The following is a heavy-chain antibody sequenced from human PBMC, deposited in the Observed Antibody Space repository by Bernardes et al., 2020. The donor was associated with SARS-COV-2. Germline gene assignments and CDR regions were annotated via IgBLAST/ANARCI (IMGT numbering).Heavy chain of an antibody. D-gene: IGHD2-2*02. J-gene: IGHJ6*02. V-gene: IGHV4-34*01. CDR2: INHSGST. CDR3: VGLMGRYFSGTSCYNVGRLDGHFLYYSMDV. Sequence: SETLSLTCAVSGGSLSGYYWSWIRQPPGKGLEWIGEINHSGSTNYNPSLKSRVPISLDTSRDQFSLKLSSVTAADTAVYYCVGLMGRYFSGTSCYNVGRLDGHFLYYSMDVWGQGTTVTVSS. CDR1: GGSLSGYY.